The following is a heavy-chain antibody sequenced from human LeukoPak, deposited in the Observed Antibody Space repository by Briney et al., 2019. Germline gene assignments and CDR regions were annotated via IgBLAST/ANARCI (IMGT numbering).Heavy chain of an antibody. CDR2: IYYSGST. V-gene: IGHV4-39*07. D-gene: IGHD3-22*01. CDR3: ASVGGSGYILKTHYFDY. CDR1: GGSISSSSYY. Sequence: SETLSLTCTVSGGSISSSSYYWGWIRQPPGKGLEWIGSIYYSGSTYYNPSLKSRVTISVDTSKSQFSLKLSSVTAADTAVYYCASVGGSGYILKTHYFDYWGQGTLVTVSS. J-gene: IGHJ4*02.